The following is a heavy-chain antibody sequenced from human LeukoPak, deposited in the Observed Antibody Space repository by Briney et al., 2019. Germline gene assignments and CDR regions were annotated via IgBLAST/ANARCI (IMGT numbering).Heavy chain of an antibody. Sequence: PSETLSLTCTVSGGSISSYYWSWIRQPPGKGLEWIGYIYTSGSTNYNPSLKSRVTISVDTSKNQFSLKLSSVTAADTAVYYCARHFAPRKYYYYYMDVWGKGTTVTVSS. CDR2: IYTSGST. CDR1: GGSISSYY. J-gene: IGHJ6*03. CDR3: ARHFAPRKYYYYYMDV. V-gene: IGHV4-4*09. D-gene: IGHD3-3*02.